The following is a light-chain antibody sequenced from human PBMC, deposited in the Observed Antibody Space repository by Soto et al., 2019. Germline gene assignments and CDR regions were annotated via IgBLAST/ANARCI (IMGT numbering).Light chain of an antibody. V-gene: IGKV2-28*01. J-gene: IGKJ4*01. CDR3: VQSLQTPLT. CDR2: LGS. CDR1: QSLQHSNGYNC. Sequence: DIVMTQSPLSLPVTPGEPASISCRSSQSLQHSNGYNCLDWYLQKPGQSPQLLIYLGSNRASGVPDRFSGSGSGTDFTLKISRVEAEDVGVYYCVQSLQTPLTFGGGTKVEIK.